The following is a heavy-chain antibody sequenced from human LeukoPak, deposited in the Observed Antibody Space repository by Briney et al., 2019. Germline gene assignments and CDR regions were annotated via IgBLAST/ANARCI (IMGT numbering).Heavy chain of an antibody. D-gene: IGHD6-19*01. J-gene: IGHJ4*02. Sequence: PGGSLRLSCAASGFTVSSNYMSWVCQAPGKGLEWVSVIYSGGSTYYADSVKGRFTISRDNSKNTLYLQMNSLRAEDTAVYYCARDTGRYSSGWFDYWGQGTLVTVSS. CDR3: ARDTGRYSSGWFDY. CDR1: GFTVSSNY. CDR2: IYSGGST. V-gene: IGHV3-66*01.